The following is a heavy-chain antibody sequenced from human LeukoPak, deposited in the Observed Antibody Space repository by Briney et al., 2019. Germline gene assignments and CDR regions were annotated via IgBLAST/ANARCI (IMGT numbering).Heavy chain of an antibody. CDR3: ANMRYGSGTPLV. V-gene: IGHV3-23*01. D-gene: IGHD3-10*01. Sequence: GGSLRLSCAASGFTFSSYDMSWVRQAPGKGLEWVSAISGSGSSTYYADSVKRRFTISRDNSKNTLYLQMNSLGAEGTAVYYCANMRYGSGTPLVWGQGTLVTVSS. CDR1: GFTFSSYD. J-gene: IGHJ4*02. CDR2: ISGSGSST.